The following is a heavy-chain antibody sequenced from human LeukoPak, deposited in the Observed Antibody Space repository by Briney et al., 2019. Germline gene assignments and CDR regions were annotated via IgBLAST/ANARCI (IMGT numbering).Heavy chain of an antibody. D-gene: IGHD5-12*01. CDR3: ARGLKYGGYSLYFFDY. CDR1: GGSFSGYY. Sequence: SETLSLTCAVYGGSFSGYYWSWIRQPPGKGLERIGEINNSGSTNYNPSLKSRDTISVDTSKNQFALKTSSVTAADTAVYYCARGLKYGGYSLYFFDYWGQGTLVTVSS. V-gene: IGHV4-34*01. J-gene: IGHJ4*02. CDR2: INNSGST.